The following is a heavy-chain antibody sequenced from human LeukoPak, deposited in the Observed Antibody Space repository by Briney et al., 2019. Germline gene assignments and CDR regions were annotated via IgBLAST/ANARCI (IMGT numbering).Heavy chain of an antibody. Sequence: PSETLSLTCAAHGGSLTGYYWSWIRQPPGEGLEWIGEIKPGGIINYNPSVKSRVTISKDTFKNQLFLNLNSATAADTAVYYCVRGFSGVVGDYWGQGTLVTVSS. CDR2: IKPGGII. V-gene: IGHV4-34*01. J-gene: IGHJ4*02. CDR3: VRGFSGVVGDY. D-gene: IGHD3-10*01. CDR1: GGSLTGYY.